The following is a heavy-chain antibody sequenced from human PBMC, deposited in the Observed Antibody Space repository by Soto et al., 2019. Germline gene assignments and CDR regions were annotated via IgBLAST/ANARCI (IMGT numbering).Heavy chain of an antibody. Sequence: PGGSLRLSCEASGFTFRSYAMHWVRQAPGKGLEWVASTSYDENNRYYTDSVKGRFTISRDNSKNTLYLQMNSLRAEDTAVYYCVRGDGDYYDGNGYLGRHWGQGTLVTVSS. D-gene: IGHD3-22*01. V-gene: IGHV3-30-3*01. J-gene: IGHJ4*02. CDR3: VRGDGDYYDGNGYLGRH. CDR2: TSYDENNR. CDR1: GFTFRSYA.